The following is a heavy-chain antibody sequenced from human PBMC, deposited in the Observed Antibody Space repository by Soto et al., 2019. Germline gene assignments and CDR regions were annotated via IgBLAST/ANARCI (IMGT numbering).Heavy chain of an antibody. V-gene: IGHV4-59*01. J-gene: IGHJ4*02. Sequence: SETLSLTCTVSGGSISTYYWSWIRQSPGKGLEWIGFIYYSGSTNYNPSLKSRVTISLDTSKNQFSLNLRSVTAADTAVYYCERDPGRSGWYYWGQGTLVTVSS. CDR2: IYYSGST. CDR1: GGSISTYY. CDR3: ERDPGRSGWYY. D-gene: IGHD6-19*01.